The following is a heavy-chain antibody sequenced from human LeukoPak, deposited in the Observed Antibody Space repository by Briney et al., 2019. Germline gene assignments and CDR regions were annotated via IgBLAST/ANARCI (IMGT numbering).Heavy chain of an antibody. CDR1: GYTFTDYY. D-gene: IGHD2-15*01. CDR2: INPNSGGT. V-gene: IGHV1-2*02. CDR3: ATGSYCSGGSCYGSVGWFDP. J-gene: IGHJ5*02. Sequence: ASVKVSCKASGYTFTDYYIHWVRQAPGQGLEWMGCINPNSGGTNYAQKFQGRVTMTRDTSIRTAYMELSSLRSEDTAVYYCATGSYCSGGSCYGSVGWFDPWGQGTLVTVSS.